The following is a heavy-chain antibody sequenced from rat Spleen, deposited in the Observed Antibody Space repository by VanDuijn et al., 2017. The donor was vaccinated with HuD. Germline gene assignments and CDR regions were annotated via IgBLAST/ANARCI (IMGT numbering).Heavy chain of an antibody. CDR1: GFTFSPFA. CDR3: ATDQLLTEEY. Sequence: EVQLVESGGGLVQPGRSMKLSCAASGFTFSPFAMAWVRQAPKKGLEWVATITSGGSNTYYPDSVKGRFTISRDNAKTTLYLQMDSLRSEDTATYYCATDQLLTEEYWGQGVMVTVSS. D-gene: IGHD1-2*01. CDR2: ITSGGSNT. J-gene: IGHJ2*01. V-gene: IGHV5-25*01.